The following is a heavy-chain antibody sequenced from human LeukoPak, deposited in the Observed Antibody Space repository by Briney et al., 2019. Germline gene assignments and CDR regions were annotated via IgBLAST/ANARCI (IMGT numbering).Heavy chain of an antibody. J-gene: IGHJ4*02. CDR1: GGTFSSYA. V-gene: IGHV1-69*05. Sequence: GASVKVSCKASGGTFSSYAISWVRQAPGQGLEWMGGIIPIFGTANYAQKFQGRVTITRDTSASTAYMELSSLRSEDTAVYYCARGRLLGYCSGGSCHKPFDYWGQGTLVTVSS. CDR3: ARGRLLGYCSGGSCHKPFDY. CDR2: IIPIFGTA. D-gene: IGHD2-15*01.